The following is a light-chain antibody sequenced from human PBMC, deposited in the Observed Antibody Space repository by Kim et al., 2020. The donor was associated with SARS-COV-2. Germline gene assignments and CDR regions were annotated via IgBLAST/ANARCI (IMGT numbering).Light chain of an antibody. V-gene: IGLV7-43*01. CDR3: LLYHDGPWV. J-gene: IGLJ3*02. Sequence: QTVVTQEPSLTVSPGGTVTLTCASSTGAVSSNFYAMWFQQKPGQPPRPLIYTTANKHSWTPARFSGSLLGGKAALTVPGVQPEDEADYYCLLYHDGPWVFGGGSQLTVL. CDR1: TGAVSSNFY. CDR2: TTA.